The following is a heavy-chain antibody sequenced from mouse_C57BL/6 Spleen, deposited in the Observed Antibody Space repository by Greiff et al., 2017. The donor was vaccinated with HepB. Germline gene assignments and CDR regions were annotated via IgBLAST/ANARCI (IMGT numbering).Heavy chain of an antibody. V-gene: IGHV1-15*01. CDR3: TNTTVVDYAMDY. CDR2: IDPETGGT. D-gene: IGHD1-1*01. Sequence: QVQLKQSGAELVRPGASVTLSCKASGYTFTDYEMHWVKQTPVHGLEWIGAIDPETGGTAYNQKFKGKAILTADKSSSTAYMELRSLTSEDSAVYYCTNTTVVDYAMDYWGQGTSVTVSS. J-gene: IGHJ4*01. CDR1: GYTFTDYE.